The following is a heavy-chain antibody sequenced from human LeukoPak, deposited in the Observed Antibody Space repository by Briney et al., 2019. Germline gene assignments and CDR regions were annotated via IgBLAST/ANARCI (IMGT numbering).Heavy chain of an antibody. CDR3: ATTTVTTGYFDY. D-gene: IGHD4-17*01. J-gene: IGHJ4*02. CDR1: GFTVSDNN. CDR2: ISGSGGST. V-gene: IGHV3-23*01. Sequence: GGSLRLSCAASGFTVSDNNMIWVRQAPGKGLEWVSAISGSGGSTYYADSVKGRFTISRDNSKNTLYLQMNSLRAEDTAVYYCATTTVTTGYFDYWGQGTLVTVSS.